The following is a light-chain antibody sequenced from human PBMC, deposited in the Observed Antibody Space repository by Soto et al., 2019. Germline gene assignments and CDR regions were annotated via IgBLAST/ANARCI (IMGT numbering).Light chain of an antibody. CDR2: GAS. CDR1: QSINSRY. Sequence: EIVLTQSPGTLSLSPGERATLSCRASQSINSRYLAWYQQQPGQAPRLLIYGASSRATGIPDRFSGSGSGTEFTLTISRLEPEEFAVYYCGQVGMSPGFTFGPGTIVDIK. CDR3: GQVGMSPGFT. J-gene: IGKJ3*01. V-gene: IGKV3-20*01.